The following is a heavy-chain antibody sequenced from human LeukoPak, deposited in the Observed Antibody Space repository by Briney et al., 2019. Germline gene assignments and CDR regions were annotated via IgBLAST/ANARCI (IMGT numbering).Heavy chain of an antibody. V-gene: IGHV3-23*01. J-gene: IGHJ2*01. D-gene: IGHD3-16*02. CDR2: ISGSGDST. Sequence: PGGSLRLSCAASGFTFSSYAMSWVRQAPGKGLEWVSTISGSGDSTYYADSVKGRFTISRDNSKNTLYLQMNSLRAEDTAVYFCAREEHYRRYFALWGRGTLVTVSS. CDR3: AREEHYRRYFAL. CDR1: GFTFSSYA.